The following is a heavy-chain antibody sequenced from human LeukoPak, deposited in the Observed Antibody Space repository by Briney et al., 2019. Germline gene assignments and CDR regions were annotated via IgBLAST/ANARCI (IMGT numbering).Heavy chain of an antibody. V-gene: IGHV4-30-4*08. J-gene: IGHJ6*03. Sequence: SETLSLTCTASGGSISSGSYYWSWIRQPPGKGLEWIGYIYYSGSTYYNPSLKSRVTISVDTSKNQFSLKLSSVTAADTAVYYCARDAGATIDYYYYYMDVWGKGTTVTVSS. D-gene: IGHD1-26*01. CDR2: IYYSGST. CDR3: ARDAGATIDYYYYYMDV. CDR1: GGSISSGSYY.